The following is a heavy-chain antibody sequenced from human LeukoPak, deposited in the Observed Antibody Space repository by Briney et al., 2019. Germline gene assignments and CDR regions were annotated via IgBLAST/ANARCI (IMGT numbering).Heavy chain of an antibody. CDR2: ISYDGSNQ. CDR3: ARAKTTVTTFDAFDI. V-gene: IGHV3-30-3*01. J-gene: IGHJ3*02. Sequence: GGSLRLSCAASGFVFSHYAIYLVRQAPGKGLEWVALISYDGSNQFYADSVKGRFTISRDNSRNTLYLQMNSLRTEDTAVYYCARAKTTVTTFDAFDIWGQGTMVTVSS. CDR1: GFVFSHYA. D-gene: IGHD4-17*01.